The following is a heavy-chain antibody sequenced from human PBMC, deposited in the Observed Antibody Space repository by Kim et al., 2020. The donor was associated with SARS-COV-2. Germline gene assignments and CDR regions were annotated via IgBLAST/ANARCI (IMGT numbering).Heavy chain of an antibody. Sequence: GGSLRLSCAASGFTFSNYWMHWIRQAPGKGLVWVSRIKSDGSVTSYADSVRGRFTISRDNAKNTVYLQMNSLKIEDTAVYYCARDSYVGGPWGQGTLVTVSS. CDR1: GFTFSNYW. V-gene: IGHV3-74*01. CDR3: ARDSYVGGP. D-gene: IGHD3-10*02. J-gene: IGHJ5*02. CDR2: IKSDGSVT.